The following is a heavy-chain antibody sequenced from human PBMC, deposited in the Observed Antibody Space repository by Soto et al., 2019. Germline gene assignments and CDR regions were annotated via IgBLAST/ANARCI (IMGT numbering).Heavy chain of an antibody. Sequence: EVQLVESGGGLVQPGRSLRLACAASGFTFDQYTMHWVRQAPGKGLEWVSSITWHSGTIGYADSVKGRFTISRDNAKNSLYLQMNSLRGEDTALYYCAKEMITFGDFNYYYRDVWGNGTTVTVSS. CDR1: GFTFDQYT. J-gene: IGHJ6*03. CDR2: ITWHSGTI. CDR3: AKEMITFGDFNYYYRDV. V-gene: IGHV3-9*01. D-gene: IGHD3-16*01.